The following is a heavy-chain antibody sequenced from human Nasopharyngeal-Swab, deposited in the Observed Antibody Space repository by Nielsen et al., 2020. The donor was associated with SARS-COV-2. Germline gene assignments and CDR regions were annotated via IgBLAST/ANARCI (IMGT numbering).Heavy chain of an antibody. CDR2: IIPIFGTA. D-gene: IGHD6-6*01. CDR3: AREGRPQHIAARSYYYYYMDV. Sequence: SVKVSCKASGGTFGSYAISWVRQAPGQGLEWMGGIIPIFGTANYAQKFQGRVTITADESTSTAYMELSSLRSEDTAVYYCAREGRPQHIAARSYYYYYMDVWGKGTTVTVSS. CDR1: GGTFGSYA. V-gene: IGHV1-69*13. J-gene: IGHJ6*03.